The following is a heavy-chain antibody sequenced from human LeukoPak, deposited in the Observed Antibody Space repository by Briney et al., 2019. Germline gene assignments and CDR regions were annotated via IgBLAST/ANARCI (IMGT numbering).Heavy chain of an antibody. V-gene: IGHV1-2*02. CDR3: ARDLGGATPPHFDY. CDR2: INPNSGGT. J-gene: IGHJ4*02. CDR1: GYTFTGYY. Sequence: GASVKVSCKASGYTFTGYYMHWVRQAPGQGLEWMGWINPNSGGTNYAQKFQGRVTMTRDTSISTAYMELSRLRSDDTAVYYCARDLGGATPPHFDYWGQGTLVTVSS. D-gene: IGHD2-21*01.